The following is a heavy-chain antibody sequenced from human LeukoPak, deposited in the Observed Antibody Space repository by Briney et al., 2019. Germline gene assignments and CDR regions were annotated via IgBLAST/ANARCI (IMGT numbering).Heavy chain of an antibody. V-gene: IGHV3-66*01. Sequence: PGGSLRLSCAASGFTVSSNYMSWVRQAPGKGLEWVSVIYSGGSTDYADSVKGRFTISRDNSKNTLYLQMNSLRAEDTAVYYCVKGRISEDGLDFWGQGTLVTVSS. D-gene: IGHD6-13*01. CDR1: GFTVSSNY. CDR3: VKGRISEDGLDF. J-gene: IGHJ4*02. CDR2: IYSGGST.